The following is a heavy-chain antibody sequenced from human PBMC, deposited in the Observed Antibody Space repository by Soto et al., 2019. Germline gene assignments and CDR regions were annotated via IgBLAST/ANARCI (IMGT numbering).Heavy chain of an antibody. Sequence: KTGGSLRLSCEASGFTFNDCSMDWVRQAPEKGLEWVSSISSSGTYIYYADSVKGRFAISRDNANNVMYLQMDTLRAEDTAVYYCVRAGHVFDVHYYGMDLWGQGTTVTVSS. CDR2: ISSSGTYI. CDR3: VRAGHVFDVHYYGMDL. CDR1: GFTFNDCS. J-gene: IGHJ6*02. D-gene: IGHD3-10*01. V-gene: IGHV3-21*01.